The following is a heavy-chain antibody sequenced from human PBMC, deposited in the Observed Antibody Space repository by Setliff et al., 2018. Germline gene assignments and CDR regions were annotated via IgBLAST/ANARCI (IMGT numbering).Heavy chain of an antibody. V-gene: IGHV7-4-1*02. CDR3: ARDIVVVPAAILLSFPGQSGWFDP. CDR1: GYTFTSYA. D-gene: IGHD2-2*02. J-gene: IGHJ5*02. Sequence: ASVKVSCKASGYTFTSYAMNWVRQAPGQGLEWMGWINTNTGNPTYAQGFTGRFVFPLDTSVSTAYLQISSLKAEDTAVYYCARDIVVVPAAILLSFPGQSGWFDPWGQGTQVTVSS. CDR2: INTNTGNP.